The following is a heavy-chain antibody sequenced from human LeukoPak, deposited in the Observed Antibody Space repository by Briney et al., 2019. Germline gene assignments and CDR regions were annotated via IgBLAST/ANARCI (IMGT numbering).Heavy chain of an antibody. CDR3: ERDRREDYYDSSGYPDAFDI. V-gene: IGHV3-48*01. CDR1: GFTFSSYS. CDR2: ISSSSSTI. J-gene: IGHJ3*02. D-gene: IGHD3-22*01. Sequence: GGSLRLSCAASGFTFSSYSMNWVRQAPGKGLEWVSYISSSSSTIYYADSVKGRFTISRDNAKNSLYLQMNSLRAEDTAVYYCERDRREDYYDSSGYPDAFDIWGQGTMVTVSS.